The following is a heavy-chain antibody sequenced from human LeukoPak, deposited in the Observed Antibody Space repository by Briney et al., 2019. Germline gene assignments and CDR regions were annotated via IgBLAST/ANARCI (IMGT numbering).Heavy chain of an antibody. CDR1: GYTFSTYD. J-gene: IGHJ3*02. Sequence: GASVKVSCKASGYTFSTYDINWVRQAPGQGLEWMGWMNANSYFKGYAQKFQGRITITRDISISTAYMELSSLRSEDTAVYYCARAPDCSGGTCYFGAFDIWGQGTMVTVSS. CDR3: ARAPDCSGGTCYFGAFDI. V-gene: IGHV1-8*03. CDR2: MNANSYFK. D-gene: IGHD2-15*01.